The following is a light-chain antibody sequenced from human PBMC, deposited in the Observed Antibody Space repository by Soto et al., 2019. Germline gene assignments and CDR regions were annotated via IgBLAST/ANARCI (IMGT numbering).Light chain of an antibody. Sequence: EIVMTQSPATLSVSPGERATLSCRASHSVRSDLAWYQQKPGQSPRLLIFDASTRATGIPPRFSGSGSGTDFTLTISSLEPEDSAVYYCQQRHMWPITFGQGTLL. J-gene: IGKJ5*01. V-gene: IGKV3-11*01. CDR3: QQRHMWPIT. CDR2: DAS. CDR1: HSVRSD.